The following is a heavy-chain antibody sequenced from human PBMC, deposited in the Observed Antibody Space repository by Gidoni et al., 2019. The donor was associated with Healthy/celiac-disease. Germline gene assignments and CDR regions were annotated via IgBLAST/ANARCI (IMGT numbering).Heavy chain of an antibody. V-gene: IGHV4-34*01. CDR1: GGSFSGYY. CDR3: ASQPAYDFWSGYYWWVDV. D-gene: IGHD3-3*01. J-gene: IGHJ6*02. CDR2: INHSGST. Sequence: QVQLQQWGAGLLKPSETLPLTCAVYGGSFSGYYWSWIRQPPGKGLEWIGEINHSGSTNYNPSLKSRVTISVDTSKNQFSLKLSSVTAADTAVYYCASQPAYDFWSGYYWWVDVWGQGTTVTVSS.